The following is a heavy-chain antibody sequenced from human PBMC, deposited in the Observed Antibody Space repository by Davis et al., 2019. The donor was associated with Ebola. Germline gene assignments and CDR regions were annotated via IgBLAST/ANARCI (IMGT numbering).Heavy chain of an antibody. Sequence: SETLSLTCTVSGGSISSYYWTWIRQPPGRGLEWIGYIYNSGNTNYDPSLKSRVTTSVDTSKNQFSLNLSSVTAADTAVYYCARRSTVTREYYNGMDVWGQGTTVTVSS. D-gene: IGHD1-26*01. J-gene: IGHJ6*02. CDR1: GGSISSYY. CDR2: IYNSGNT. CDR3: ARRSTVTREYYNGMDV. V-gene: IGHV4-59*08.